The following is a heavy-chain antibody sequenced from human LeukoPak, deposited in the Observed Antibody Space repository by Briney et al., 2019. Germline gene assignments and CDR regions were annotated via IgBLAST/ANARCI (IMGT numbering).Heavy chain of an antibody. CDR2: IYYSGST. J-gene: IGHJ5*02. CDR3: ARGQFGEYNWFDP. D-gene: IGHD3-10*01. Sequence: SETLSLTCTVSGGSISSYYWSWIRQPPGKGLEWIGYIYYSGSTYYNPSLKSRVTISVDTSKNQFSLKLSSVTAADTAVYYCARGQFGEYNWFDPWGQGTLVTVSS. CDR1: GGSISSYY. V-gene: IGHV4-59*12.